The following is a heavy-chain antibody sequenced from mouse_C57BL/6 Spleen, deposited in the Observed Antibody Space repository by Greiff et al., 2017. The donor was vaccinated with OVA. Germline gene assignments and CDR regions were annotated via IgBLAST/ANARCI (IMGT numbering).Heavy chain of an antibody. Sequence: VQLQQSGAELVKPGASVKMSCKASGYTFTSYWITWVKQRPGQGLEWIGDIYPGSGSTYYNEKFKSKATLTVDTSSSTAYMELSSLTSEDSAVFYCSSVCSNSDLDYWGQGTTLTVSS. CDR3: SSVCSNSDLDY. CDR1: GYTFTSYW. D-gene: IGHD6-1*01. J-gene: IGHJ2*01. V-gene: IGHV1-55*01. CDR2: IYPGSGST.